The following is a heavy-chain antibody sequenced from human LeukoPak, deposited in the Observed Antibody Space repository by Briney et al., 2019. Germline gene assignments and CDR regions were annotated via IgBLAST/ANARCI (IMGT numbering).Heavy chain of an antibody. CDR1: VDSVSSNSAT. D-gene: IGHD3-22*01. J-gene: IGHJ4*02. CDR2: TYFRAKRLY. Sequence: SQTLSLTCAISVDSVSSNSATWHWIRQSPSRGLEWLATTYFRAKRLYDYAPSLKSRLSIRPGTSKNHFALQLNSVTAEDTAVYFCARAGRVYYDYWGQGTLVTVSS. CDR3: ARAGRVYYDY. V-gene: IGHV6-1*01.